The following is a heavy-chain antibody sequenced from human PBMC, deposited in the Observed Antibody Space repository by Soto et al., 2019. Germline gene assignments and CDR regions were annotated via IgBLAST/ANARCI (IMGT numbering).Heavy chain of an antibody. CDR1: GGSFSGYY. J-gene: IGHJ6*02. CDR3: ARGRGAWTGSYRHYGMAV. V-gene: IGHV4-34*01. Sequence: PSETLSLTCAVYGGSFSGYYWSWIRQPPGKGLEWIGEINHSGSTNYNPSLKSRVTISVGTSKNQFSLKLSSVTAADTAVYYFARGRGAWTGSYRHYGMAVRGQGTTVTVSS. CDR2: INHSGST. D-gene: IGHD3-3*01.